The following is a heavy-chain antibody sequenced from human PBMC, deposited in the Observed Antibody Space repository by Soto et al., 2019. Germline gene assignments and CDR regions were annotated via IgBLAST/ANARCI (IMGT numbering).Heavy chain of an antibody. CDR3: AKDSGRNYFQH. Sequence: GGSLRLSCAASGFTFSSYGMSWVRQTPEKGLEWVSGFEAGDNDAYYADPVKGRFTISRDNSENTLYLQMNSLRVEDTAVYYCAKDSGRNYFQHWGQGTLVTVSS. J-gene: IGHJ1*01. D-gene: IGHD3-10*01. CDR1: GFTFSSYG. CDR2: FEAGDNDA. V-gene: IGHV3-23*01.